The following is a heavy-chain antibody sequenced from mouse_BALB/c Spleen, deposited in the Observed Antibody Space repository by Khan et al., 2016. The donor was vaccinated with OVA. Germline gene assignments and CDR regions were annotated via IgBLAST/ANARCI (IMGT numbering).Heavy chain of an antibody. CDR3: TRSGYGSFAY. CDR1: GYTFTDYN. D-gene: IGHD1-2*01. J-gene: IGHJ3*01. Sequence: EVQLQESGPELVKPGASVKISCKASGYTFTDYNMDWVKQSHGKSLEWIGYIFPNNGDSGYNQKFKTRAVLTVDSSSSTAFMELRSLTSEDSAVYYCTRSGYGSFAYWGRGTLVTVSA. CDR2: IFPNNGDS. V-gene: IGHV1S29*02.